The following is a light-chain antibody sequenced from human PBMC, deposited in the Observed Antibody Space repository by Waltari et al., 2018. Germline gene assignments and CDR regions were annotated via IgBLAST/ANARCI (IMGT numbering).Light chain of an antibody. CDR3: AVWDDSLGGV. Sequence: QSVLTQPPSVSGTPGQRVTISCSGSNSNIGVNFVNWYQQLPGKAPKLLIYNDNQGPSGVPDRFSASKSGTSAALAITGLQSEDEADYYCAVWDDSLGGVFGGGTKLTVL. J-gene: IGLJ3*02. V-gene: IGLV1-44*01. CDR2: NDN. CDR1: NSNIGVNF.